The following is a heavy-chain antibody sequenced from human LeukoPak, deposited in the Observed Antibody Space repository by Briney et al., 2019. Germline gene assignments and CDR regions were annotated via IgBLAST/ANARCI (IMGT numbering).Heavy chain of an antibody. CDR1: GGSFSGYY. J-gene: IGHJ6*03. D-gene: IGHD2-15*01. CDR2: INHSGST. V-gene: IGHV4-34*01. CDR3: AGGXXTVVTYYYYYYYMDV. Sequence: SETLSLTCAVYGGSFSGYYWSWIRQPPGKGLEWIGEINHSGSTNYNPSLKSRVTISVDTSKNQFSLKLSSVTAADTAVYYCAGGXXTVVTYYYYYYYMDVWGKGTTVTVSS.